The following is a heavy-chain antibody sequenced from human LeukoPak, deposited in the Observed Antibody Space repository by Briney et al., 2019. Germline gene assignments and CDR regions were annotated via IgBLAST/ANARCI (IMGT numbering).Heavy chain of an antibody. CDR1: GGTFSSYA. V-gene: IGHV1-69*04. D-gene: IGHD6-13*01. J-gene: IGHJ4*02. CDR2: IIPILGIA. Sequence: SVKVSCKASGGTFSSYAISWVRQAPGQGLEWMGRIIPILGIANYAQKFQGRVTITADKSTSTAYMELSSLRSEDTAVYYCAEQELGQGYFDYWGQGTLVTVSS. CDR3: AEQELGQGYFDY.